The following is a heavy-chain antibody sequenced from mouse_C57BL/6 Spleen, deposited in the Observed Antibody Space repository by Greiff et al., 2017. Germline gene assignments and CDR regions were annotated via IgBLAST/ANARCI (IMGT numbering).Heavy chain of an antibody. V-gene: IGHV1-64*01. Sequence: VQLQQSGAELVKPGASVKLSCKASGYTFTSYWMHWVKQRPGQGLEWIGMIHPNSGSTNYNEKFKSKATLTVDKSSSTAYMQLRSLTSEDSAVYDCARSYGSCYYFDVWGTGTTVTVSS. J-gene: IGHJ1*03. CDR3: ARSYGSCYYFDV. CDR1: GYTFTSYW. D-gene: IGHD1-1*01. CDR2: IHPNSGST.